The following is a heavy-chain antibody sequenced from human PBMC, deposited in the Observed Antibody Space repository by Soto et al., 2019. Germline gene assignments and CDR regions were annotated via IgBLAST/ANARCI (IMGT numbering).Heavy chain of an antibody. CDR3: GRGRLRPYGSGNRSMDV. Sequence: QVQLQQWGAGLLKPSETLSLTCAVYGGSFSGYYWSWIRQPPGKGLEWIGEINHSGRTNHNPSLKSRVTISVDTSKNQFSLNLSSVSAADTAVYYCGRGRLRPYGSGNRSMDVCGQGTTVTVSS. V-gene: IGHV4-34*01. CDR2: INHSGRT. D-gene: IGHD3-10*01. J-gene: IGHJ6*02. CDR1: GGSFSGYY.